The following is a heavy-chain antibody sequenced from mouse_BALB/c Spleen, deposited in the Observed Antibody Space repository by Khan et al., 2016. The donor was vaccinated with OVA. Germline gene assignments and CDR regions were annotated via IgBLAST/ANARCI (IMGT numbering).Heavy chain of an antibody. CDR1: GFTFSSYW. Sequence: EVKLEESGGGLVQPGGSMKLSCVASGFTFSSYWMSWVRQSPEKGLEWVAEIRLKSDNYATHYAESVKGKFTIPRDDSKSRLYLQMNSLRAEDTGIYYCTARAYAMDYWGQGTSVTVSS. CDR3: TARAYAMDY. V-gene: IGHV6-3*01. CDR2: IRLKSDNYAT. J-gene: IGHJ4*01. D-gene: IGHD3-3*01.